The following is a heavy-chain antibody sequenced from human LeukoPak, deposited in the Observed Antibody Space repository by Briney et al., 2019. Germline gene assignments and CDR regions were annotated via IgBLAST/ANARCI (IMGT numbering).Heavy chain of an antibody. Sequence: GGSLRLSCAASGFTFSSYAMSWVRQAPGKGLEWVSAISGGGGSTYYADSVKGRFTISRDNPKNTLYLQMNSLRVEDTAVYYCAKEGIDGSGYDLDYWGQGTLVTVSS. CDR2: ISGGGGST. CDR3: AKEGIDGSGYDLDY. D-gene: IGHD5-12*01. J-gene: IGHJ4*02. V-gene: IGHV3-23*01. CDR1: GFTFSSYA.